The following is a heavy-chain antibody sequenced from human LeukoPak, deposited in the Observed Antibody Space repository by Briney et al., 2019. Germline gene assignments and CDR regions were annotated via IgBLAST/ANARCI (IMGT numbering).Heavy chain of an antibody. CDR2: IRYDGSNK. CDR1: TFTFSSNG. CDR3: AKTPTPYWDLSPDFDY. J-gene: IGHJ4*02. D-gene: IGHD1-26*01. V-gene: IGHV3-30*02. Sequence: PGGYLRLSSAAYTFTFSSNGMHRVPHAPGQGLEGVAFIRYDGSNKYYADSVKGRFTISRDNSKNTLYLQMNSLRAEDTAVYYCAKTPTPYWDLSPDFDYWGQGTLVTVSS.